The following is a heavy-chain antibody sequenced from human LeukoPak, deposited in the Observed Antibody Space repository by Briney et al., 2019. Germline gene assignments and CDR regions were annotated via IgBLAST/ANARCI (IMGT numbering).Heavy chain of an antibody. CDR1: GFMFSTCA. J-gene: IGHJ6*03. Sequence: GGSLRLSCAGSGFMFSTCAMSWVRQAPGQGLEWISGISGTGGSTYYADSVKGRFTISRDNSKNTLYLQIISLRTEDTAVYYCAKDVYSSSWPASYYYYMDVWGKGTTVTVS. D-gene: IGHD6-13*01. CDR3: AKDVYSSSWPASYYYYMDV. V-gene: IGHV3-23*01. CDR2: ISGTGGST.